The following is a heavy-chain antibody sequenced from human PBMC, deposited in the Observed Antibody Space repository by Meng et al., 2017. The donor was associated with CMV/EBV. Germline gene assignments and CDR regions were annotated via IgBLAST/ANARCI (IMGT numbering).Heavy chain of an antibody. CDR1: GYSFTSYW. Sequence: KVSCKGSGYSFTSYWIGWVRQMPGKGLEWMGIIYPGDSDTRYSPSFQGQVTISADKSISTAYLQWSSLKASDTAMYYCARLGTRHCSSTSCSWADYYYYGMDVWGQGTTVTVSS. D-gene: IGHD2-2*01. V-gene: IGHV5-51*01. J-gene: IGHJ6*02. CDR3: ARLGTRHCSSTSCSWADYYYYGMDV. CDR2: IYPGDSDT.